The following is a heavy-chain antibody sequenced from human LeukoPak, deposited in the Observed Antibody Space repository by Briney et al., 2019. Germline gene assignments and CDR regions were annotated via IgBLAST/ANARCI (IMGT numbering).Heavy chain of an antibody. J-gene: IGHJ6*04. CDR3: ARGYYYGSLSGMDV. D-gene: IGHD3-10*01. Sequence: SETLSLTCTVYGGSISSYYWSWIRHPPGKGLVWIGYIYYSGSTNYNPSLKSRVTISVDRSKNQFSLKLSSVTAADTAVYYCARGYYYGSLSGMDVWGKGTTVTVSS. V-gene: IGHV4-59*12. CDR2: IYYSGST. CDR1: GGSISSYY.